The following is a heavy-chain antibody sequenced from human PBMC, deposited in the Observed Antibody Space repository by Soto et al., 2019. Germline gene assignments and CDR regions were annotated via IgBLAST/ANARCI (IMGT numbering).Heavy chain of an antibody. J-gene: IGHJ4*02. CDR3: AVIAAAGNFDY. CDR1: GFTFSSYA. CDR2: ISYDGSNK. Sequence: QVQLVESGGGVVQPGRSLRLSCAASGFTFSSYAMHWVRQAPGRGLEWVAVISYDGSNKYYADSVKGRFTISRDNSKITLYLQMNSLRAEDTAVYYCAVIAAAGNFDYWGQGTPVTVSS. D-gene: IGHD6-13*01. V-gene: IGHV3-30-3*01.